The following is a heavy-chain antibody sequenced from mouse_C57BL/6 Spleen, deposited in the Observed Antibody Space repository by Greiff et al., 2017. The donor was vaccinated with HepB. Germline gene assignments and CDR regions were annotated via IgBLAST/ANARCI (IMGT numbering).Heavy chain of an antibody. CDR3: ARSRQLRLQGYAMDY. V-gene: IGHV1-69*01. Sequence: QVQLQQPGAELVMPGASVKLSCKASGYTFTSYWMHWVKQRPGQGLEWIGEIDPSDSYTNYNQKFKGKSTLTVDKSSSTAYMQLSSLTSEDSAVYYCARSRQLRLQGYAMDYWGQGTSVTVSS. CDR1: GYTFTSYW. CDR2: IDPSDSYT. D-gene: IGHD3-2*02. J-gene: IGHJ4*01.